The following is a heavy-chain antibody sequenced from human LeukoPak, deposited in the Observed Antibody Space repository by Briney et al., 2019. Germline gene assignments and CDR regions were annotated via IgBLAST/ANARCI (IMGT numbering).Heavy chain of an antibody. J-gene: IGHJ4*02. CDR1: GLDFRKSW. D-gene: IGHD7-27*01. V-gene: IGHV3-7*01. Sequence: GGSLRLSCAASGLDFRKSWMTWVRQAPGRGLEWVASIRDDGSENFYVDSVKGRFTISRDNAKNSLYLQMNSLRAEGTAVYYCTNWGDAWGLDFWGQGILVSVSS. CDR2: IRDDGSEN. CDR3: TNWGDAWGLDF.